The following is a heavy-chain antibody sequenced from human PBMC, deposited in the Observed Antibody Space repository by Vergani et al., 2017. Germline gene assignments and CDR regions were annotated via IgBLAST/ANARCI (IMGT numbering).Heavy chain of an antibody. D-gene: IGHD3-9*01. CDR2: ISSSSSYT. CDR3: ARAKNCDWLLCYFDY. CDR1: GFTFSDYY. J-gene: IGHJ4*02. V-gene: IGHV3-11*05. Sequence: QVQLVESGGGLVKPGGSLRLSCAASGFTFSDYYMSWIRQAPGKGLEWVSYISSSSSYTNYADSVKGRFTISRDNAKNSLYLQMNSLRAEDTAVYYCARAKNCDWLLCYFDYWGQGTLVTVSS.